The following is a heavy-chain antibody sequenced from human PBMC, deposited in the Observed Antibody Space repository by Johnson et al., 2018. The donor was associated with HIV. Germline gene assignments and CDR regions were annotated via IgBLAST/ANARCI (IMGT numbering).Heavy chain of an antibody. CDR3: ARDWNNWNYGVPDAFDI. CDR2: ISYDGSNK. CDR1: GFTFSSYA. J-gene: IGHJ3*02. D-gene: IGHD1-7*01. V-gene: IGHV3-30*04. Sequence: QVLLVESGGGVVQPGRSLRLSCAASGFTFSSYAMHWVRQAPGKGLEWVAVISYDGSNKYYADSVKGRFTISRDNSKNTLYLQMNSLRAEDTAVYYCARDWNNWNYGVPDAFDIWGQGTMVTVSS.